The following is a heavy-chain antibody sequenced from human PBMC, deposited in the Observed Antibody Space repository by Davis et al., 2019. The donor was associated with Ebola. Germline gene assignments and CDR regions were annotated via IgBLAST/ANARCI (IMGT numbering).Heavy chain of an antibody. CDR3: ARDRAVRGVINHYGMDV. Sequence: PGGSLRLSCAASGSTFSSYSMNWVRQAPGKGLEWVSSISSSSSYIYYADSVKGRFTISRDNAKNSLYLQMNSLRAEDTAVYYCARDRAVRGVINHYGMDVWGQGTTVTVSS. CDR1: GSTFSSYS. D-gene: IGHD3-10*01. J-gene: IGHJ6*02. CDR2: ISSSSSYI. V-gene: IGHV3-21*01.